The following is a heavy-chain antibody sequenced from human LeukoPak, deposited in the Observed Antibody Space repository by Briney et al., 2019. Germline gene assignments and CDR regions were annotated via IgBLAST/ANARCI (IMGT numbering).Heavy chain of an antibody. D-gene: IGHD5-24*01. CDR2: INSDGSST. V-gene: IGHV3-74*01. CDR3: ARGYRRDGYTLYYFDY. Sequence: GGSLRLSCAASGFTFSSYWMHWVRQAPGKGLVWVSRINSDGSSTSYADSVKGRFTTSRDNAKNTLYLQMNSLRAEDTAVYYCARGYRRDGYTLYYFDYWGQGTLVTVSS. CDR1: GFTFSSYW. J-gene: IGHJ4*02.